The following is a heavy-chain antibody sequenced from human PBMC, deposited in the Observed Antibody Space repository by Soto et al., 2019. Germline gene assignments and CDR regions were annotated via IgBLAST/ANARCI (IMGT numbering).Heavy chain of an antibody. CDR3: ATDGAYYDFWSGRDAFDI. J-gene: IGHJ3*02. D-gene: IGHD3-3*01. V-gene: IGHV3-30*03. Sequence: QVQLVESGGGVVQPGRSLRLSCAASGLTFSSYGRHGVRQATGKGLEWVSGISYDGSNKYYAESVKGRFTISRENSKNTLYLQKNSMRAEDTAVYYCATDGAYYDFWSGRDAFDIWGQGTMVTVSS. CDR2: ISYDGSNK. CDR1: GLTFSSYG.